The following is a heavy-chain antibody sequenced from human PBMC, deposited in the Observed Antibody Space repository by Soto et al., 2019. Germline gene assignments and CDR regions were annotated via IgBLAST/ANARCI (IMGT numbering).Heavy chain of an antibody. V-gene: IGHV4-30-4*01. CDR2: IYYRGTS. D-gene: IGHD3-9*01. CDR1: GASITSVDYY. J-gene: IGHJ5*01. CDR3: DADLAILAGYYRP. Sequence: SETLSLTCTVSGASITSVDYYWSWIRQSPGTGLEWIGYIYYRGTSYYNPSLKSRVSMSVDTSKNQFSLKLESVTAADTAVYYCDADLAILAGYYRPWGQGTLVTVSS.